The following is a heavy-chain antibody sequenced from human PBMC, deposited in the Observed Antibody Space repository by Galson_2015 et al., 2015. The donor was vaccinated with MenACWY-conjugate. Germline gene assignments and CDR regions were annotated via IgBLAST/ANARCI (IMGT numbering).Heavy chain of an antibody. Sequence: QSGAEVKKPGESLTISCKASGYNFITYWIGWVRQVPGKGLEWVGLISPIDSKTRYSPAFEGRVTISADNSITTAYLQWNSLQASDTAMYYCARHPPGGRGMGVWGQGTTVTVSS. CDR1: GYNFITYW. V-gene: IGHV5-51*01. CDR3: ARHPPGGRGMGV. D-gene: IGHD1-26*01. CDR2: ISPIDSKT. J-gene: IGHJ6*02.